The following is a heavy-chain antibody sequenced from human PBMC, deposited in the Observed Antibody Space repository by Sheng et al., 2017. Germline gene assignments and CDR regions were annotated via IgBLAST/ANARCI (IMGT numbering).Heavy chain of an antibody. J-gene: IGHJ3*01. CDR3: ATQSTSWAADV. Sequence: QVQLQESGPGLVEPSQTLSLTCTVSGGSISTISNYWTWIRQPAGKGLEWIGRIYTTGRTNYNASLRSRVTISVDTSKNQFSLSLTSVTAADTAVYYCATQSTSWAADVWGQGTMVTVSS. V-gene: IGHV4-61*02. CDR2: IYTTGRT. CDR1: GGSISTISNY. D-gene: IGHD1-26*01.